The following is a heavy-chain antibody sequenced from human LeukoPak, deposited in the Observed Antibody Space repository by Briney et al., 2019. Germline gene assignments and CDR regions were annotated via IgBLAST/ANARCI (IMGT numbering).Heavy chain of an antibody. D-gene: IGHD5-18*01. V-gene: IGHV3-49*04. CDR2: IRSKTYGGTT. CDR3: TRGPTQQWLYYGMDV. Sequence: GRSLRLSCTASGFTFGDHAMSWVRQAPGKGLEWVGFIRSKTYGGTTEYAASVKGRFTISRDDSKSIAYLQMNSLKTEDTAVHYCTRGPTQQWLYYGMDVWGQGTTVTVSS. CDR1: GFTFGDHA. J-gene: IGHJ6*02.